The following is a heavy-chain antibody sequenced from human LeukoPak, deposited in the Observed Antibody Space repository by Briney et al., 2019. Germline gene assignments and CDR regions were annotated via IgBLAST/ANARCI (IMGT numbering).Heavy chain of an antibody. CDR3: VKPGYYYSYGMDV. CDR2: ISKTGTDA. V-gene: IGHV3-23*01. J-gene: IGHJ6*02. Sequence: GGSLRLSCEVSGFTFATCAMTWVRQAPGKGLEWVSAISKTGTDAYYADSVKGRFTISRDNSKNTLFLQMNSLRAEDTAIYYCVKPGYYYSYGMDVWGQGTTVIVSS. CDR1: GFTFATCA.